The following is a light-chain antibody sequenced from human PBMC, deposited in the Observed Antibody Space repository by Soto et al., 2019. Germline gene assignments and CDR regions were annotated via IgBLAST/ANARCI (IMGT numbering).Light chain of an antibody. V-gene: IGKV4-1*01. J-gene: IGKJ4*01. CDR2: WAS. Sequence: DTVMTQSPDSLTMSLGERATINCKSSQSVLYSSNNKNYLAWYQQKPGQPPKLLISWASNRESGVPDRFSGSGSGTDFTLTISSLQAEDVAVYYCQQFYSTPLTFGGGTRVEI. CDR1: QSVLYSSNNKNY. CDR3: QQFYSTPLT.